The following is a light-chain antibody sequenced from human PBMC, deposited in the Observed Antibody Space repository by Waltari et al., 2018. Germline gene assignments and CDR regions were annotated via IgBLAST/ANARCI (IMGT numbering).Light chain of an antibody. V-gene: IGKV3-20*01. CDR2: GAS. CDR3: HHYGQQYGSSPGT. J-gene: IGKJ1*01. Sequence: EIVLTQSPGTLSLSPGERATLSCRASQSVSSSKLAWDQQEPGQAPRLLIYGASSRATGIPDRFSGSGSGTDFTLTISRLEPEDFALYYCHHYGQQYGSSPGTFGQGTKVEIK. CDR1: QSVSSSK.